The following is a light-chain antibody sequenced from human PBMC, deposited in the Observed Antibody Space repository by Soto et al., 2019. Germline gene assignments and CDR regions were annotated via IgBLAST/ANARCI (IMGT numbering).Light chain of an antibody. CDR1: HSVTRY. Sequence: EVVLTQSPGTLSLSPGEIATLSCSASHSVTRYVAWYQQKPGQAPRLLIYGTFTRATGIPDRFSGSGSGTDFSLTISRLEPEDFAVYYCQQYGSSQITFGQGTRLEIK. V-gene: IGKV3-20*01. J-gene: IGKJ5*01. CDR2: GTF. CDR3: QQYGSSQIT.